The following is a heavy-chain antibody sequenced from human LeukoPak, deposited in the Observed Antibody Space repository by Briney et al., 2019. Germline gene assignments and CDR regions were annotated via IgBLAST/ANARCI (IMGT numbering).Heavy chain of an antibody. D-gene: IGHD5-18*01. V-gene: IGHV4-59*08. CDR2: VYYSGST. J-gene: IGHJ6*02. CDR3: ARQKSGYSYGDYYYYGMDV. CDR1: GGSFSGYY. Sequence: PSETLSLTCSVSGGSFSGYYWSWIRQPPGKGLEWIGYVYYSGSTNYNPSLKSRVTISVDTSKNQFSLKLSSVTAADTAVYYCARQKSGYSYGDYYYYGMDVWGQGTTVTVSS.